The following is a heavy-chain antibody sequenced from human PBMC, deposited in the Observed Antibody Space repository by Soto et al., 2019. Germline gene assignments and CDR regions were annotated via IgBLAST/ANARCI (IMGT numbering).Heavy chain of an antibody. CDR1: GFTFSNYG. V-gene: IGHV3-23*01. CDR2: LSASGANT. J-gene: IGHJ4*02. Sequence: LRLSCATSGFTFSNYGMGWVRQAPGKGLEWVSALSASGANTYYADSGRGRFTISRDNSKNTLYLQMNSLRAEDTAVYYCAREGGSMQPFDYWGQGTLVTVSS. D-gene: IGHD5-12*01. CDR3: AREGGSMQPFDY.